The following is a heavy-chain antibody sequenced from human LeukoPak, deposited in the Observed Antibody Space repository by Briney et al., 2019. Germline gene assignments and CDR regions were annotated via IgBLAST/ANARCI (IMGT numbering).Heavy chain of an antibody. Sequence: HPGGSLRLSCAASGFSFNNYAMSWVRQAPGKGLEWVSAISTTGGSTYYADSVKGRFTVSRDNSKNTLSLQMDSLRVEDTALYYCAKDWTTVVTPKGCYFDSWGQGTLVTVSS. CDR1: GFSFNNYA. V-gene: IGHV3-23*01. J-gene: IGHJ4*02. CDR2: ISTTGGST. D-gene: IGHD4-23*01. CDR3: AKDWTTVVTPKGCYFDS.